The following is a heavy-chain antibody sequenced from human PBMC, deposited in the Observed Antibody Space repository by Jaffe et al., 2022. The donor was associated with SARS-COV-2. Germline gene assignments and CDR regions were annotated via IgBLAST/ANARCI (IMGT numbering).Heavy chain of an antibody. J-gene: IGHJ6*03. CDR1: GFTFSSYA. CDR3: AKRAHYDSSGAHFWGAYYYYMDV. Sequence: EVQLVESGGGLVQPGGSLRLSCAASGFTFSSYAMSWVRQAPGKGLEWVSAISGSGGSTYYADSVKGRFTISRDNSKNTLYLQMNSLRAEDTAVYYCAKRAHYDSSGAHFWGAYYYYMDVWGKGTTVTVSS. V-gene: IGHV3-23*04. D-gene: IGHD3-22*01. CDR2: ISGSGGST.